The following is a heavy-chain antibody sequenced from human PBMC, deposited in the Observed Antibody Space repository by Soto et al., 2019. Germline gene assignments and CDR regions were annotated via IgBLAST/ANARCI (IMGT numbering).Heavy chain of an antibody. CDR3: ARDKITGLFDY. Sequence: SXTLSLTCAVYGGSFSGYSCTWIRQPPGTGLEWIGEINHSGSTNYNPSLKSRVTISVDTSKNQFSLKLTSVTAADTALYYCARDKITGLFDYWGQGTPVTVS. J-gene: IGHJ4*02. CDR2: INHSGST. V-gene: IGHV4-34*01. D-gene: IGHD2-8*02. CDR1: GGSFSGYS.